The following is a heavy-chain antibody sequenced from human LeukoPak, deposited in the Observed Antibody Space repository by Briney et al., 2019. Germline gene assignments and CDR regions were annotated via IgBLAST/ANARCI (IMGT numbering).Heavy chain of an antibody. V-gene: IGHV4-34*01. Sequence: SETLCLTCAVYGGSFSGYYWTWIRQPPGKELERIGEINHSGSNNYNPSLKSRVTISVDTSKNQFSLKLTSVTAADTAVYYCARARGAEAIDSWGHGILVTVSS. D-gene: IGHD6-25*01. J-gene: IGHJ5*01. CDR2: INHSGSN. CDR1: GGSFSGYY. CDR3: ARARGAEAIDS.